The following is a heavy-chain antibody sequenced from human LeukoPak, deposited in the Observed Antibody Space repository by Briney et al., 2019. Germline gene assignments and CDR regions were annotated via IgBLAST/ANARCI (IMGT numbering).Heavy chain of an antibody. CDR1: GFTFSSYG. CDR3: ARGTGISPDSYWFDP. J-gene: IGHJ5*02. CDR2: ISYDGSNK. V-gene: IGHV3-30*03. Sequence: PGGSLRLSCAASGFTFSSYGMHWVRQAPGKGLEWVAVISYDGSNKYYADSVKGRFTISRDNSKNTLYLQMNSLRAEDTAVYYCARGTGISPDSYWFDPWGQGTLVTVSS. D-gene: IGHD6-13*01.